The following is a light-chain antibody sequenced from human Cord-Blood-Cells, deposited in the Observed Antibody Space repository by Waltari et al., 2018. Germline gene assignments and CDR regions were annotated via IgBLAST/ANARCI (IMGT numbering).Light chain of an antibody. CDR1: SSDVGGYNK. CDR2: EVS. Sequence: QSALTPPPSASGSPGQSVTTSCTGTSSDVGGYNKFSWYQQHPGKAPKLMIYEVSKRPSGVPDRFSGSKSGNTASLTVSGLQAEDEADYYCSSYAGSNNWVFGGGTKLTVL. J-gene: IGLJ3*02. V-gene: IGLV2-8*01. CDR3: SSYAGSNNWV.